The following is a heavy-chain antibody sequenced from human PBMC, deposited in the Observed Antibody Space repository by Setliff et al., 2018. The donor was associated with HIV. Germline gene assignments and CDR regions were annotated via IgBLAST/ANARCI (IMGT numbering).Heavy chain of an antibody. CDR1: GVSISSQY. J-gene: IGHJ5*02. CDR2: NYYNVNN. Sequence: SETLSLTCAVSGVSISSQYWSWIRQPPGKGLEWIGFNYYNVNNNYNPSLKSRVTISVDMSKNQFSLRLDSVTAADTAVYYCARQHGSSWRFDPWGQGALVTVSS. D-gene: IGHD6-13*01. V-gene: IGHV4-59*08. CDR3: ARQHGSSWRFDP.